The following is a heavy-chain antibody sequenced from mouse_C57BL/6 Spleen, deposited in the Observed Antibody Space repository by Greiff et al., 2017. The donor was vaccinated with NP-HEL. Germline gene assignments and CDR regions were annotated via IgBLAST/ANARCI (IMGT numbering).Heavy chain of an antibody. CDR1: GYTFTSYT. J-gene: IGHJ1*03. V-gene: IGHV1-4*01. D-gene: IGHD2-2*01. CDR3: ARSGGYDDWYFDV. CDR2: INPSSGYT. Sequence: LEESGAELARPGASVKMSCKASGYTFTSYTMHWVKQRPGQGLEWIGYINPSSGYTKYNQKFKDKATLTADKSSSTAYMQLGSLTSEDSAVYYCARSGGYDDWYFDVWGTGTTVTVSS.